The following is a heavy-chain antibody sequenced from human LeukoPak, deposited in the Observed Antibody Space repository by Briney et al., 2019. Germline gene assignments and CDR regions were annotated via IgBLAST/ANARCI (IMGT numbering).Heavy chain of an antibody. D-gene: IGHD1-26*01. Sequence: GGSLRLSCAASGFTFSSYEMNWVRQAPGKGLEWVSSISSSSSYIYYADSVKGRFTISRDNSKNTLYLQMNSLRAEDTAVYYCAKDHPTFLSYWGYWGQGTLVTVSS. CDR1: GFTFSSYE. CDR3: AKDHPTFLSYWGY. J-gene: IGHJ4*02. V-gene: IGHV3-21*04. CDR2: ISSSSSYI.